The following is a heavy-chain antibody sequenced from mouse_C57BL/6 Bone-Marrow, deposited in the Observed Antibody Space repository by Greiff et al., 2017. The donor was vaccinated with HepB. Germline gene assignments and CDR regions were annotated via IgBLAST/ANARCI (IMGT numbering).Heavy chain of an antibody. CDR1: GFNIKDDY. Sequence: VQLQQSGAELVRPGASVKLSCTASGFNIKDDYMHWVKQRPEQGLEWIGWLDPENGDTEYASKFQGKATITADTSSHTAYLQLNSLTSEDTAVYYCTTAAHDYAMDYWGQGTSVTVSS. V-gene: IGHV14-4*01. CDR3: TTAAHDYAMDY. D-gene: IGHD3-2*02. CDR2: LDPENGDT. J-gene: IGHJ4*01.